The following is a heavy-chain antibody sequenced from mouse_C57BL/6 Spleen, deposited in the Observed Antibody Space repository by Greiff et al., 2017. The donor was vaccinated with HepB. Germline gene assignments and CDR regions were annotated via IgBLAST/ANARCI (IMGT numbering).Heavy chain of an antibody. D-gene: IGHD1-1*01. CDR2: IYPGDGDT. CDR3: ARRMGSDYGSSYGYYDLDD. J-gene: IGHJ4*01. CDR1: GYASSSTW. Sequence: QVQLQQSGPELVKPGASVKISCKPPGYASSSTWLNWVKQRPGKGLEWIGRIYPGDGDTNYNGKFKGKATLTADKSSSTAYRQRSSLTSAGSAVYCCARRMGSDYGSSYGYYDLDDWGQGTSVTVSS. V-gene: IGHV1-82*01.